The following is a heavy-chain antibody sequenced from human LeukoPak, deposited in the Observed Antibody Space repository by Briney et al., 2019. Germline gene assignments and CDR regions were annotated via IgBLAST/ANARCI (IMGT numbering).Heavy chain of an antibody. Sequence: PSQTLSLTCAISGDSFSSNSAAWNWIRQSPSRGLEWLGRTYYRSKWYNDYAVSVKSLITINPDTSKNQFSLKLSTVTAADTAVYYCARSSEGRYYYDSSGFSYYYYYMDVWGKGTTVTISS. CDR1: GDSFSSNSAA. CDR2: TYYRSKWYN. V-gene: IGHV6-1*01. CDR3: ARSSEGRYYYDSSGFSYYYYYMDV. J-gene: IGHJ6*03. D-gene: IGHD3-22*01.